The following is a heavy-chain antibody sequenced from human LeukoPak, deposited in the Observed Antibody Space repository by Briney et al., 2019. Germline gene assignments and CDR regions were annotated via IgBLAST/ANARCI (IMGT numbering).Heavy chain of an antibody. CDR2: TYYRSEWSN. Sequence: SQTLSLTRALSLDSLSSNIAASNWIRQSPSGCLECLGRTYYRSEWSNDYAVAVKSRITTNPDTSKNQFSLQLNSVTPEDTAVYYCARGVHYSTGQFDYWGQGTLVTVSS. V-gene: IGHV6-1*01. CDR3: ARGVHYSTGQFDY. D-gene: IGHD6-19*01. J-gene: IGHJ4*02. CDR1: LDSLSSNIAA.